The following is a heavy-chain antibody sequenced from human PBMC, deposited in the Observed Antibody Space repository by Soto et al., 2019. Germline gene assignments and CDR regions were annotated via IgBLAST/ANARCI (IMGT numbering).Heavy chain of an antibody. CDR2: ISAYNGNT. V-gene: IGHV1-18*01. CDR3: ARDPHIVVVVAADAFDI. CDR1: GYTFTSYG. J-gene: IGHJ3*02. D-gene: IGHD2-15*01. Sequence: ASVKVSCKASGYTFTSYGISWVRQAPGQGLEWMGWISAYNGNTNYAQKLQGRVTMTTDTSTSTAYMELRSLRSDDTAGYYCARDPHIVVVVAADAFDIWGQGTMGTVAS.